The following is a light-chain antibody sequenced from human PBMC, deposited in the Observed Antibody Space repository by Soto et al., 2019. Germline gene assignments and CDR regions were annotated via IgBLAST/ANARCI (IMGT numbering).Light chain of an antibody. V-gene: IGLV7-46*01. J-gene: IGLJ2*01. Sequence: QTVVTQEPSLTVSPGGTVTLTCDSSTGTVTSDHYAYWFQQRPDQVPRTLIYDTDNRHSWTPARFSASLIGGKAALTLSGAQPEDEADYYCLLSYRGPRVFGRGTKVTVL. CDR3: LLSYRGPRV. CDR1: TGTVTSDHY. CDR2: DTD.